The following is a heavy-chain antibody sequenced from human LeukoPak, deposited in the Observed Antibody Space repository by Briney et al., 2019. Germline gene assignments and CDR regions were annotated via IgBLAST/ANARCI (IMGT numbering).Heavy chain of an antibody. CDR3: ARDQTNNWFDP. Sequence: SGTLSLTCTVSGGSISSNDWWSWVRQPPGKGLEWIGEIYQSGSTNYNPSLKGRVTISVDKSKNQFSLKLTSVTAADTAVYYCARDQTNNWFDPWGQGTLVTVSS. D-gene: IGHD4-11*01. V-gene: IGHV4-4*02. J-gene: IGHJ5*02. CDR2: IYQSGST. CDR1: GGSISSNDW.